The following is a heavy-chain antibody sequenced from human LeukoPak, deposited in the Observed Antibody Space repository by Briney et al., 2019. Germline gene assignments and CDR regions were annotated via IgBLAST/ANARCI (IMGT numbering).Heavy chain of an antibody. J-gene: IGHJ6*03. D-gene: IGHD1-26*01. CDR3: ARGLHTRYYYYHMDV. Sequence: TLSLTCTVSGGSISSGSYYWSWIRQPAGKGLEWIGRIYTSGSTNYNPSLKSRVTISVDTSKNQFSLKLSSVTAADTAVYYCARGLHTRYYYYHMDVWGKGTTVTVSS. CDR1: GGSISSGSYY. V-gene: IGHV4-61*02. CDR2: IYTSGST.